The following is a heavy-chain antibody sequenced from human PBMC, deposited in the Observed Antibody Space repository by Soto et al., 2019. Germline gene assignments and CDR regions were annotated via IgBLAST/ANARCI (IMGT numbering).Heavy chain of an antibody. D-gene: IGHD3-10*01. CDR2: IYWDDDK. CDR3: AHSGGFGEFDS. Sequence: QITLKESGPTLVKPTQTLTLTCTFSGFSLTTSGVGVGWIRQPPGKALEWLALIYWDDDKRYSPSLKSRHTITKDTSINQVVLTMTNMDPVDTDTSSCAHSGGFGEFDSWGQGTLVTVSS. CDR1: GFSLTTSGVG. V-gene: IGHV2-5*02. J-gene: IGHJ5*01.